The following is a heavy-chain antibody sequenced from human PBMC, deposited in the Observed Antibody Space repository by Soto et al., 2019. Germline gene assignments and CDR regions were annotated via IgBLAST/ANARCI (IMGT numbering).Heavy chain of an antibody. CDR1: GFPFSSFV. CDR3: AIGRDPYNYNY. Sequence: PGGSLRLSCAASGFPFSSFVMHWVRQAPGKGLEWVAVISNGGNNQNYADSVKGRLTISRDNSLSTLYLQMSSLRPDDTAVYYCAIGRDPYNYNYWGRGTLVTVSS. J-gene: IGHJ4*02. D-gene: IGHD5-12*01. CDR2: ISNGGNNQ. V-gene: IGHV3-30-3*01.